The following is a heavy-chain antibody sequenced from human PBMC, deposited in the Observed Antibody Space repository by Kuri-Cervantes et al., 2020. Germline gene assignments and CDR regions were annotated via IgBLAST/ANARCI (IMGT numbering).Heavy chain of an antibody. CDR3: AKDHGGVATMEYAFDI. D-gene: IGHD5-12*01. CDR1: GFTFSSYA. V-gene: IGHV3-23*01. Sequence: GESLKISCAASGFTFSSYAMSWVRQAPGKGLEWVSAISGSGGSAYYADSVKGRFTISSDNSKNTLYLQMNSLRAEDTAVYYCAKDHGGVATMEYAFDIWGQGTMVTDSS. CDR2: ISGSGGSA. J-gene: IGHJ3*02.